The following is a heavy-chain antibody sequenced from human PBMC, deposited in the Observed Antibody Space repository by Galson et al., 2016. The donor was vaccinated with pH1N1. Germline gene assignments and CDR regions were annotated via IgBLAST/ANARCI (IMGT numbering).Heavy chain of an antibody. J-gene: IGHJ4*02. Sequence: SVKVSCKASGGTFTSYTITWVRQAPGQGLEWMGRMIPILGLSNYAQKFQGRVTITADKSRSTAYMELSSLKSEDTAVYFCARARGHAATDPFDFWGQGTLVTVSS. V-gene: IGHV1-69*02. CDR3: ARARGHAATDPFDF. CDR1: GGTFTSYT. CDR2: MIPILGLS. D-gene: IGHD6-25*01.